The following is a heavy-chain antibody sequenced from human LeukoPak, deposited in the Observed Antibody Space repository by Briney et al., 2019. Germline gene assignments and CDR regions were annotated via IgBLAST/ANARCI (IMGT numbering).Heavy chain of an antibody. J-gene: IGHJ4*02. CDR2: ISGNGRST. CDR1: GFRFSNNA. D-gene: IGHD3-22*01. Sequence: GGSLRLSCAASGFRFSNNAMHWVRQAPGKGLEYVSGISGNGRSTSYAISVKGRFTISRDNSKNTLYLQMGSLRAEDTAMYYCATTYYFDTNGYYPFDYWGQGTLVTVSS. V-gene: IGHV3-64*01. CDR3: ATTYYFDTNGYYPFDY.